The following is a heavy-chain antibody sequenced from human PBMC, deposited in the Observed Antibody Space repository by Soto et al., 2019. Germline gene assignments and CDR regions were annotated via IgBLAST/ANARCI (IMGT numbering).Heavy chain of an antibody. D-gene: IGHD3-10*01. J-gene: IGHJ6*03. CDR2: INDSGNI. Sequence: VQLQQWGAGVLKASETLSLTCAVYGGSFSGYQWSWIRQTPGKGLEWIGEINDSGNINYNPSLKSRVTFLVDTANQQISLKLISVTAAATPVYYCARGLILWFGELSRRGGYYYFMDVWGKGTTVTVSS. V-gene: IGHV4-34*01. CDR1: GGSFSGYQ. CDR3: ARGLILWFGELSRRGGYYYFMDV.